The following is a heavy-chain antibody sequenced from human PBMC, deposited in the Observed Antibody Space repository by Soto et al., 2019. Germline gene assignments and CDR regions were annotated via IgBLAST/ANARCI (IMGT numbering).Heavy chain of an antibody. CDR3: ASGWNAYYA. CDR2: IKPDGSQK. Sequence: GGSLRLSCAASGFTFSSYWMTWVRQAPGKGSEWVASIKPDGSQKYYVGSVKGRFSISRDNAKDSLDLQLNSLRAEDTAVYFCASGWNAYYAWGQGTLVTVSS. J-gene: IGHJ5*02. CDR1: GFTFSSYW. D-gene: IGHD3-3*01. V-gene: IGHV3-7*01.